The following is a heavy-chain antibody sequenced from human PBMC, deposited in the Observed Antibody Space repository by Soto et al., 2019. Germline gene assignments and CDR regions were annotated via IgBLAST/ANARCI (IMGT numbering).Heavy chain of an antibody. V-gene: IGHV3-30*03. J-gene: IGHJ4*02. CDR1: GFTFSTYA. CDR3: ARXXGXIGVSYFDS. CDR2: ISADGTYK. D-gene: IGHD3-10*01. Sequence: QVQLVESGGGVVQPGESLRLSCAASGFTFSTYAMHWVRQTPGKGLEWVAAISADGTYKNHVDSVQGRLTISRDNSKXTXXXXXXXXXXXXXXXXXCARXXGXIGVSYFDSWGQGSLVSVSS.